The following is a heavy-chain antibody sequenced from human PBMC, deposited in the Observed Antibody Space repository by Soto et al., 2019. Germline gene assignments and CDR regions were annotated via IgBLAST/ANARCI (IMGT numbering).Heavy chain of an antibody. CDR1: GGSISSSSYY. CDR3: ASIRVAAAGTDYYYYGMDV. Sequence: SETLSLTCTVSGGSISSSSYYWGWIRQPPGKGLEWIGSIYYSGSTYYNPSLKSRVTISVDTSKNQFSLKLSSVTAADTAVYYCASIRVAAAGTDYYYYGMDVWGQGTTVT. J-gene: IGHJ6*02. D-gene: IGHD6-13*01. CDR2: IYYSGST. V-gene: IGHV4-39*01.